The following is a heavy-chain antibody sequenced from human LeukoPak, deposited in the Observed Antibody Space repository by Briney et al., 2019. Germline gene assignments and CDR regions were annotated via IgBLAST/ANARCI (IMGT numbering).Heavy chain of an antibody. Sequence: ASVKVSCKASGYTFTGYYIHWVRQAPGQGLEWMGMIYPRDGSTSYAQKFQGRVTVTRDTSTSTVHMELSGLRSEDAAVYYCARDQEGFDYWGQGTLVTVSS. CDR3: ARDQEGFDY. CDR1: GYTFTGYY. CDR2: IYPRDGST. V-gene: IGHV1-46*01. J-gene: IGHJ4*02.